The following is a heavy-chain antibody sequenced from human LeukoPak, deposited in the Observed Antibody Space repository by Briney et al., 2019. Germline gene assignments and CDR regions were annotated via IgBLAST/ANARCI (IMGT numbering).Heavy chain of an antibody. CDR1: GFTFSSYA. Sequence: GGSLRLSCSASGFTFSSYAMHWVRQAPGKGLEYVSAISSNGGSTYYAESVKGRFTISRDNSKNTLYLQMNSLRAEDTAVYYCARGYSYGYFDYWGQGTLVTVSS. CDR2: ISSNGGST. V-gene: IGHV3-64*04. J-gene: IGHJ4*02. CDR3: ARGYSYGYFDY. D-gene: IGHD5-18*01.